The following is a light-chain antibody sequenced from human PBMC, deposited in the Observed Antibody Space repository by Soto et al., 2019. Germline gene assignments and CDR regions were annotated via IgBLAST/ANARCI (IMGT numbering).Light chain of an antibody. V-gene: IGKV4-1*01. CDR1: QSVLYSSNNKNY. Sequence: DIVMTQSPDSLAVSLGERATINCKSSQSVLYSSNNKNYLAWYQQKPGQPPKLLIYWASTRESGVPDRFSGSGSWTDFTLTISSLQAGDVAVYYCQQYYSTPVTFGQGTKLEIK. J-gene: IGKJ2*01. CDR2: WAS. CDR3: QQYYSTPVT.